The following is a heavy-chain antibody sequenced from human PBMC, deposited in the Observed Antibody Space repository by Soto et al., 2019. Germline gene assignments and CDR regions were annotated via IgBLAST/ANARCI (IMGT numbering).Heavy chain of an antibody. CDR2: ISGSGRNT. CDR1: GFTFSSNG. CDR3: AKNGLSNSPSAIDS. Sequence: GGSLRLSCATSGFTFSSNGMSWVRQAPGKGLDWVSGISGSGRNTYYADSVKGRFTISRDNSKNTLFLQMNSLRAEDTAVYYCAKNGLSNSPSAIDSWGQGTLVTVSS. D-gene: IGHD2-8*01. J-gene: IGHJ4*02. V-gene: IGHV3-23*01.